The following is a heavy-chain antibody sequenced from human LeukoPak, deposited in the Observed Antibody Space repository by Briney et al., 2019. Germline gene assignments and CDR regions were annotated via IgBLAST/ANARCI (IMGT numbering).Heavy chain of an antibody. D-gene: IGHD2-15*01. CDR3: ARQTCSGGSCYSVGWFDP. V-gene: IGHV4-39*01. Sequence: SETLSLTCTVSGGSISSSSYYWGWIRQPPGKGLVWIGCIYYSGSTYYNPSLKSRVSISVDTSKNQFSLKLSSVTAADTAVYYCARQTCSGGSCYSVGWFDPWGQGTLVTVSS. CDR1: GGSISSSSYY. CDR2: IYYSGST. J-gene: IGHJ5*02.